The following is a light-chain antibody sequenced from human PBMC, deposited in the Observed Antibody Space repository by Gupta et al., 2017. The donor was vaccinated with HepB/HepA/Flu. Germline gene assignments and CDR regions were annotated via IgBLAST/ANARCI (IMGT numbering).Light chain of an antibody. CDR3: QQTYSTPWT. J-gene: IGKJ1*01. CDR2: AAS. V-gene: IGKV1-39*01. CDR1: QTIRTY. Sequence: DIQMTQTPSSLSAFLGDRVTITCRPSQTIRTYLNWYQQKPGKAPQFLISAASRLQGGVPSRFSGSGFDTYFTLTINGLQPEDLGTYYCQQTYSTPWTFGQGTKVEI.